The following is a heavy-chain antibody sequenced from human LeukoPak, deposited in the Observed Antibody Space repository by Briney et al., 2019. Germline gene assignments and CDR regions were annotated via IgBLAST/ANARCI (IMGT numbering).Heavy chain of an antibody. CDR3: ARDVAAAQWWIDP. CDR1: GYTFTGYY. D-gene: IGHD2-15*01. Sequence: ASVKVSCKASGYTFTGYYMHWVRQASGQGLEWMGRINPNSGGTNYAQKFQGRVTMTRDTSISTAYMELSRLRSDDTAVYYCARDVAAAQWWIDPWGQGTLVTVSS. CDR2: INPNSGGT. V-gene: IGHV1-2*06. J-gene: IGHJ5*02.